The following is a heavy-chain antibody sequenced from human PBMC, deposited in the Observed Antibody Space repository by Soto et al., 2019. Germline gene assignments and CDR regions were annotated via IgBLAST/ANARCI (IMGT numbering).Heavy chain of an antibody. Sequence: ASVKVSCKASGCTVSSYAISWVRQAPGQVLEWMGGIIPIFGTANYAQKFQGRVTITADESTSTAYMELSSLRSEDTAVYYCARDRGSGWLYYYYGMDVWGQGTTVTVSS. V-gene: IGHV1-69*13. CDR2: IIPIFGTA. D-gene: IGHD6-19*01. CDR1: GCTVSSYA. CDR3: ARDRGSGWLYYYYGMDV. J-gene: IGHJ6*02.